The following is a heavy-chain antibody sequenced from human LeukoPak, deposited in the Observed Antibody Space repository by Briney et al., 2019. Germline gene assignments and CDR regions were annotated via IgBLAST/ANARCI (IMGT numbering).Heavy chain of an antibody. J-gene: IGHJ4*02. CDR2: IIPIFGTA. CDR3: ARKDYDGNSARSFDY. V-gene: IGHV1-69*01. D-gene: IGHD4-23*01. CDR1: GGTFSSYA. Sequence: SVKVSCKASGGTFSSYAISWVRQAPGQGLEWMGGIIPIFGTANYAQKFRGRVTITADESTSTAYMELSSLRSEDTAVYYCARKDYDGNSARSFDYWGQGTLVTVSS.